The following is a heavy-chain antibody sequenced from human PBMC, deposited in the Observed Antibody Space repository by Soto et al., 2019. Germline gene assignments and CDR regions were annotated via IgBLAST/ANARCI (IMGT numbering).Heavy chain of an antibody. J-gene: IGHJ4*02. Sequence: SETLSLTCTVSGGSISSSSYYWGWIRQPPGKGLEWIGSIYYNGSTYYNPSLKSRVTISVDTSKNQFSLKLSSVTAADTAVYYCARTRRATAQFDYWGQGTLVTVSS. V-gene: IGHV4-39*01. CDR2: IYYNGST. CDR3: ARTRRATAQFDY. D-gene: IGHD4-4*01. CDR1: GGSISSSSYY.